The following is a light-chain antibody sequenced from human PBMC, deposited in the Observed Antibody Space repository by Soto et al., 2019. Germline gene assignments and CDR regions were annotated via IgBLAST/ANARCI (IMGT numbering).Light chain of an antibody. CDR1: RSVSNY. Sequence: EIVLTHSPATLSLSQGESATLSWRASRSVSNYLAWYQQKHGQAPRLLIYDASSRPTDIPARFSATGCGTECTINISNLQSADGKVYVGQLYNYWPRTFGGGTKVEI. CDR3: QLYNYWPRT. CDR2: DAS. V-gene: IGKV3D-15*01. J-gene: IGKJ4*01.